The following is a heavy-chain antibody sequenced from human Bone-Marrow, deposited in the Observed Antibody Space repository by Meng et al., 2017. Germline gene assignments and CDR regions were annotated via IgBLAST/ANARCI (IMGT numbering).Heavy chain of an antibody. J-gene: IGHJ4*02. V-gene: IGHV5-51*01. Sequence: GSLKISCKGSGYSFTSYWIGWVRQMPGKGLEWMGIIYPGDSDTRYSPSFQGQVTISADKSISTAYLQWSSLKASDTAMYYCARSVYYYDSSGYYDRGYFDYWGQGTLVTVSS. CDR1: GYSFTSYW. CDR2: IYPGDSDT. CDR3: ARSVYYYDSSGYYDRGYFDY. D-gene: IGHD3-22*01.